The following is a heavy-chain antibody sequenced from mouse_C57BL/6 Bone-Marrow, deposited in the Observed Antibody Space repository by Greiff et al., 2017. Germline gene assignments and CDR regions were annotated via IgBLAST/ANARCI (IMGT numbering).Heavy chain of an antibody. CDR1: GFTFSDYG. J-gene: IGHJ4*01. CDR2: ISNLAYSI. D-gene: IGHD2-2*01. V-gene: IGHV5-15*04. CDR3: ARRVIEDYAMDY. Sequence: EVKVEESGGGLVQPGGSLKLSCAASGFTFSDYGMAWVRQAPRKGPEWVAFISNLAYSIYYADTVTGRFTIARENAKDTLYLEMSSLRSEDTAMYYCARRVIEDYAMDYGGQGTSVTVSS.